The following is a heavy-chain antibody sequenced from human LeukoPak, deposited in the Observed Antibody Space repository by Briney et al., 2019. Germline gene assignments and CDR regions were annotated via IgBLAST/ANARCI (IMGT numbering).Heavy chain of an antibody. Sequence: GASVKVSCKASGGTFSSYAISWVRQAPGQGLEWMGGIIPIFGTANYAQKFQGRVTITADESTSTAYMELSSLRSEDTAVYYCARLKRNGYYDSSGYYYFDYWGQGTLVTVPS. CDR1: GGTFSSYA. CDR2: IIPIFGTA. V-gene: IGHV1-69*13. D-gene: IGHD3-22*01. J-gene: IGHJ4*02. CDR3: ARLKRNGYYDSSGYYYFDY.